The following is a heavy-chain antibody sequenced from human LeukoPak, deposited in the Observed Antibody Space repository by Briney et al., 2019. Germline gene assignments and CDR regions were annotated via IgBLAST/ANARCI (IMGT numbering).Heavy chain of an antibody. CDR2: MSGGGLST. V-gene: IGHV3-23*01. Sequence: PGGSLRLSCGAHDSNIGTYAVTWVRQVPGKGLEWVSGMSGGGLSTYYARSVKGRFTISRDTSKNTFYLEMNSLVADDTALYYCAKYRISGQGGAARILDYWGQGILVTVSS. CDR3: AKYRISGQGGAARILDY. CDR1: DSNIGTYA. D-gene: IGHD6-6*01. J-gene: IGHJ4*02.